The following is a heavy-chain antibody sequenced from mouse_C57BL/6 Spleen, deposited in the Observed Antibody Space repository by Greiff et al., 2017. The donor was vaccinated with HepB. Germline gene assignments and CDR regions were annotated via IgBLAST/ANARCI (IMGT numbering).Heavy chain of an antibody. J-gene: IGHJ4*01. CDR1: GYTFTDYY. V-gene: IGHV1-26*01. CDR2: INPNNGGT. D-gene: IGHD2-5*01. CDR3: ARCYSNYVDAMDY. Sequence: EVQLQQSGPELVKPGASVKISCKASGYTFTDYYMNWVKQSHGKSLEWIGDINPNNGGTSYNQKFKGKATLTVDKSSSTAYMELRSLTSEDSAVYYCARCYSNYVDAMDYWGQGTSVTVSS.